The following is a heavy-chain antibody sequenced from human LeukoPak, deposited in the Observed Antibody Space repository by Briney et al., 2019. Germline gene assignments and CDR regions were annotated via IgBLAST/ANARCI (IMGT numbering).Heavy chain of an antibody. J-gene: IGHJ4*02. D-gene: IGHD2/OR15-2a*01. CDR3: ARVSFCPRCHFDY. CDR1: GFSFSSYW. Sequence: GGSLRLSCAASGFSFSSYWMHWVRQAPGKGLVWVARISPDGSSALSADSVRGRFTISRDNADNTLYLQLNSLRAEDTAVYYGARVSFCPRCHFDYWGQGTLVTVSS. CDR2: ISPDGSSA. V-gene: IGHV3-74*03.